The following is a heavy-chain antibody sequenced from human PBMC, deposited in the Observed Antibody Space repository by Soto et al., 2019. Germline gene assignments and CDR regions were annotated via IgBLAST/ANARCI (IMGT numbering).Heavy chain of an antibody. V-gene: IGHV3-20*04. J-gene: IGHJ5*02. CDR1: GFTFDDYG. D-gene: IGHD6-19*01. CDR3: ARGPVYSIGWWYNWFDP. Sequence: GGSLRLSCAASGFTFDDYGMSWVRQAPGKGLEWVSGINWNGGSTGYADSVKGRFTISRDNAKNSLYLQMNSLRAEDMALYYCARGPVYSIGWWYNWFDPWGQGT. CDR2: INWNGGST.